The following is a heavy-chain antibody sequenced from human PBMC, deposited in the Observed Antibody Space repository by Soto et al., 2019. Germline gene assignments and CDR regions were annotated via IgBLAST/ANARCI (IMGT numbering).Heavy chain of an antibody. V-gene: IGHV6-1*01. CDR1: GDSVSSNSAA. Sequence: SQTLSLPCAISGDSVSSNSAAWNWIRQSPSRGLEWLGRTYHRSKWYNDYAVSVKSRITINPDTSKNQFSLQLNSVTPEDTAVYYCARERKQQLVLSWFDPWGQGTLVTVSS. J-gene: IGHJ5*02. CDR2: TYHRSKWYN. CDR3: ARERKQQLVLSWFDP. D-gene: IGHD6-13*01.